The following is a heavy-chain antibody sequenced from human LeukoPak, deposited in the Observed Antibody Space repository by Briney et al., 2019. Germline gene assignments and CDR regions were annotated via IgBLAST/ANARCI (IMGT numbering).Heavy chain of an antibody. J-gene: IGHJ3*02. V-gene: IGHV3-7*05. CDR2: IKQDGSEK. CDR3: ARWGTYSSSWLGTFDI. D-gene: IGHD6-13*01. CDR1: GFTFRIYW. Sequence: GPLRLPCATPGFTFRIYWMSWVGQAPGKGREWVANIKQDGSEKYYVDSVKGRFTTSRDNAKNSLHLQMNSLRAEDTAVYYCARWGTYSSSWLGTFDIWGQGTMVTVSS.